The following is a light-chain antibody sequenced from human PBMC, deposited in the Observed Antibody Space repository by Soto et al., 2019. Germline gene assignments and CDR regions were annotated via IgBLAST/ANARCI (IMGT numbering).Light chain of an antibody. CDR2: SNN. J-gene: IGLJ2*01. Sequence: SCSGSSSNIGRNTVNWYQQLPGTAPKLLIFSNNQRPSGVPDRFSGSKSGTSGSLAISGLQSEDEADYYCAAWDDSLIGVVFGGGTKVTVL. CDR1: SSNIGRNT. V-gene: IGLV1-44*01. CDR3: AAWDDSLIGVV.